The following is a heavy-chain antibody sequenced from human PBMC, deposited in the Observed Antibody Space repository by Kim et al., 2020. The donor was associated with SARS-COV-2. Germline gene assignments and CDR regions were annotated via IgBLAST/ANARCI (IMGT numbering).Heavy chain of an antibody. CDR3: TTDPTIVGATSFDY. J-gene: IGHJ4*02. D-gene: IGHD1-26*01. V-gene: IGHV3-15*01. Sequence: ATPVEGRITISRDDSKTTLELQMNGLKTEDTAVYYCTTDPTIVGATSFDYWGQGTLVTVSS.